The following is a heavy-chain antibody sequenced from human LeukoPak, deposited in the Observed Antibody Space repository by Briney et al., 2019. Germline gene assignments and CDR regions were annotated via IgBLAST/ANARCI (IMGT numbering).Heavy chain of an antibody. CDR2: ISSSSSYI. D-gene: IGHD3-3*01. CDR1: GFTFDDYA. J-gene: IGHJ6*03. CDR3: ARETRITIFGVVIPLGGYYYYMDV. Sequence: GGSLRLSCAASGFTFDDYAMNWVRQAPGKGLEWVSSISSSSSYIYYADSVKGRFTISRDNAKNSLYLQMNSLRAEDTAVYYCARETRITIFGVVIPLGGYYYYMDVWGKGTTVTVSS. V-gene: IGHV3-21*01.